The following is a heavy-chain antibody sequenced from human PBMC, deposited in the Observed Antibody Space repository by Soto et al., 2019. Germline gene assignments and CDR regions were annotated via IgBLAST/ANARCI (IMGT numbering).Heavy chain of an antibody. D-gene: IGHD6-19*01. V-gene: IGHV3-23*01. CDR3: AKSSSTGGWYDC. CDR2: ISGSGGSA. CDR1: GLTFSSYS. J-gene: IGHJ4*02. Sequence: EVQLLESGGGLVQPGGSLRLSCVVSGLTFSSYSMSWVRQAPGKGLEWLSAISGSGGSAYYADSVKGRLAISRDNSKNTLYLQVNSLRAEDTAVYYCAKSSSTGGWYDCWGQGTLVTVSS.